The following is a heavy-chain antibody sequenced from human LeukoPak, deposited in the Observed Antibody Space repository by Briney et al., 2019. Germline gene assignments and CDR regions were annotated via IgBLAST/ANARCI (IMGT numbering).Heavy chain of an antibody. CDR1: GFTFSSYS. CDR3: AREGTDYYDSSGYYFDY. V-gene: IGHV3-21*01. Sequence: SGGSLRLSRAASGFTFSSYSMNWVRQAPGKGLEWVSSISSSSSYIYYADSVKGRFTISRDNAKNSLYLQMNSLRAEDTAVYYCAREGTDYYDSSGYYFDYWGQGTLVTVSS. CDR2: ISSSSSYI. D-gene: IGHD3-22*01. J-gene: IGHJ4*02.